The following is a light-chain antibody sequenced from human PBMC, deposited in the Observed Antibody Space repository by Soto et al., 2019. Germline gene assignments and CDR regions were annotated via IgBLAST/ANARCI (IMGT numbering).Light chain of an antibody. CDR2: GAS. J-gene: IGKJ5*01. CDR3: QQYGTAPMYT. CDR1: QSVSSN. V-gene: IGKV3-20*01. Sequence: EIVMTQSPATLSVSPGERATLSCRASQSVSSNLAWYQQKPGQAPRLPIYGASTRATGIPDRFSGSGSGTDFTLTISRLEPEDFAVYYCQQYGTAPMYTFGQGTRLEIK.